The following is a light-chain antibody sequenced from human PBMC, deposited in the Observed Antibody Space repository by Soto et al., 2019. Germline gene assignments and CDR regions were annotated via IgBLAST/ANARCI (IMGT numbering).Light chain of an antibody. CDR2: KAS. CDR3: QQYYNYPLT. CDR1: QSISSW. V-gene: IGKV1-5*03. J-gene: IGKJ1*01. Sequence: DIQMTQSPSTLSASVGDRVTITCRASQSISSWLAWYQQKPGKAPKLLIYKASSLESGVPSRFSGSGSGTDYTLTISSLQPEDFATYYCQQYYNYPLTFGQGTKVDIK.